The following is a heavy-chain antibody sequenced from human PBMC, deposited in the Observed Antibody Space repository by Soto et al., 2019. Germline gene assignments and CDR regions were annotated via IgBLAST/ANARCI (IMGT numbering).Heavy chain of an antibody. CDR2: IIPIFGPA. J-gene: IGHJ4*02. Sequence: QVQLVQSGAEVKKPGSSVKVSCKASGGTFNTFAVSWVRQATGQGLEWMGGIIPIFGPANYAQKFQGRVTITSDKSTSTAYMELSNLRSEDTAVYYCARAAKRYFDYWGQGTLVTVAS. V-gene: IGHV1-69*06. CDR1: GGTFNTFA. CDR3: ARAAKRYFDY.